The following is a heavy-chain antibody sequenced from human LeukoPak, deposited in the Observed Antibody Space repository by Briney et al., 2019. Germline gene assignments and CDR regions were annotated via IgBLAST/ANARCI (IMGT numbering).Heavy chain of an antibody. Sequence: GGSPRLSCAASGFIFGDYNMNWVRQAPGKGLEWVSYISSGGSTYYADSVKGRFTISRDNSKNTLYLQMNSLRAEDTAVYYCAKRLDYWGQGTLVTVSS. J-gene: IGHJ4*02. CDR2: ISSGGST. D-gene: IGHD6-25*01. V-gene: IGHV3-23*01. CDR3: AKRLDY. CDR1: GFIFGDYN.